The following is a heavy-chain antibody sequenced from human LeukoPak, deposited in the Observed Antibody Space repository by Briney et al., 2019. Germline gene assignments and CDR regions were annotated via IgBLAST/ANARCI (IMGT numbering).Heavy chain of an antibody. V-gene: IGHV3-9*01. CDR3: SKDSQPSSYGNIDC. Sequence: GRALRLSCAASGFTFDDYAMHWVRHVPGKGLEWVSGISWNGGDIEYADSVKGRFTISRGNAKNSLYLQMNSLRVEDTAFYYCSKDSQPSSYGNIDCWGQGTLVTVSP. CDR2: ISWNGGDI. CDR1: GFTFDDYA. D-gene: IGHD5-18*01. J-gene: IGHJ4*02.